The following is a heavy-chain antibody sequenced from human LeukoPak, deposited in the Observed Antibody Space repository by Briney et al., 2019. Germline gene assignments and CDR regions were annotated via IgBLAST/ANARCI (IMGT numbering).Heavy chain of an antibody. Sequence: SEALSLTCAVYGGSFSGYYWSWIRQPPGKGLEWIGEINHSGSTNYNPSLKSRVTISVDTSKNQFSLKLSSVTAADTAVYYCARAPDIVVVPAALGYMDVWGKGTTVTVSS. CDR2: INHSGST. CDR1: GGSFSGYY. V-gene: IGHV4-34*01. J-gene: IGHJ6*03. CDR3: ARAPDIVVVPAALGYMDV. D-gene: IGHD2-2*01.